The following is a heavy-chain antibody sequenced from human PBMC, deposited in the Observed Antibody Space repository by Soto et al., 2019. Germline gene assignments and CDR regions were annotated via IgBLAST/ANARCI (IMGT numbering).Heavy chain of an antibody. D-gene: IGHD2-15*01. Sequence: SETLSLTCPVSGGSISSYYLSWIRQPPGKGLEWIGYIYYSGSTNYNPSLKSRVTISVDTSKNQFSLKLSSVTAADTAVYYCARRGVVAATPTGYYYYYYMDVWGKGTTVTVSS. CDR2: IYYSGST. CDR3: ARRGVVAATPTGYYYYYYMDV. V-gene: IGHV4-59*01. J-gene: IGHJ6*03. CDR1: GGSISSYY.